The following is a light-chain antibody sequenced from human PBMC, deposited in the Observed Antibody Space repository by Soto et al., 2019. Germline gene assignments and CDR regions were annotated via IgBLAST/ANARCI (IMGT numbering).Light chain of an antibody. V-gene: IGLV1-44*01. CDR1: SSTIGSNA. CDR3: VSWDDSLHGCV. J-gene: IGLJ1*01. CDR2: NND. Sequence: QSVLTQPPSASGTPGQRVSVSCTGSSSTIGSNAVNCYQQLPRTAPKLPIYNNDQRPSGVPDRFSGSKSGTSAFLATSGLQSEDEAGYYCVSWDDSLHGCVFGIGSMVAVL.